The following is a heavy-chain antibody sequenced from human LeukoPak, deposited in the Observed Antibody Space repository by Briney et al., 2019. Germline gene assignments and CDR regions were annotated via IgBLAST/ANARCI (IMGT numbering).Heavy chain of an antibody. D-gene: IGHD6-13*01. V-gene: IGHV3-33*06. J-gene: IGHJ4*02. CDR1: GFTFSSYS. CDR2: IWYDGSNK. CDR3: AKVRDSSSWYTSVLNDY. Sequence: GGSLRLSCAASGFTFSSYSMNWVRQAPGKGLEWVAVIWYDGSNKYYADSVKGRFTISRDNSKNTLYLQMNSLRAEDTAVYYCAKVRDSSSWYTSVLNDYWGQGTLVTVSS.